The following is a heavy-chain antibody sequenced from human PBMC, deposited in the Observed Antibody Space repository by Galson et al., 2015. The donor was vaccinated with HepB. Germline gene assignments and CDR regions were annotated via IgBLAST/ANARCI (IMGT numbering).Heavy chain of an antibody. CDR1: GYTFTSYY. CDR2: INPSGGSA. CDR3: ARGGSTVIYDLDV. V-gene: IGHV1-46*04. Sequence: SVKVSCKASGYTFTSYYMHWVRQAPGQGLEWMGIINPSGGSASYAQKLQGRVTMTRDTSTSTVCMELSGLTSEDTAGYYCARGGSTVIYDLDVWGQGTTVTVSS. D-gene: IGHD4-17*01. J-gene: IGHJ6*02.